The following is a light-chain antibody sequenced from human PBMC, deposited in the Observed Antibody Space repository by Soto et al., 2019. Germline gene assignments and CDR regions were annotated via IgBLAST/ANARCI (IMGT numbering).Light chain of an antibody. CDR2: EVS. CDR1: SSDVGGYNY. Sequence: QSALTQPPSASGSPGQSVTISCTGTSSDVGGYNYVSCYQQHPGKAPKLMIYEVSERPSGVPDRFSGSKSRNTASLTVSGLQAEYEADYYCSSYAGSNNIVVFGGGTKVTVL. CDR3: SSYAGSNNIVV. V-gene: IGLV2-8*01. J-gene: IGLJ2*01.